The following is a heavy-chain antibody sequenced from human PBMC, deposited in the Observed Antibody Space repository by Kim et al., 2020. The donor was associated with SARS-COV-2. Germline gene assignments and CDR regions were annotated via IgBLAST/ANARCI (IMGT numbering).Heavy chain of an antibody. CDR2: INPSGGST. CDR1: GYTFTSYY. J-gene: IGHJ6*02. D-gene: IGHD1-26*01. Sequence: ASVNVSCKASGYTFTSYYMHWVRQAPGQGLEWMGIINPSGGSTSYAQKFQGRVTMTRDTSTSTVYMELSSLRSEDTAVYYCVFRVGATDYYGMDVWGQGTTVTVSS. V-gene: IGHV1-46*01. CDR3: VFRVGATDYYGMDV.